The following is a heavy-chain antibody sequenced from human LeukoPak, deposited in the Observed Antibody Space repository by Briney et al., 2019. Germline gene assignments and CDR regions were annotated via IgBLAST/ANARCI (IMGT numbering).Heavy chain of an antibody. J-gene: IGHJ6*04. V-gene: IGHV4-59*01. D-gene: IGHD3-10*01. CDR3: ASSRPQDGSGSCYKAFRWWYYYGRDV. Sequence: PSETLSLTCTVSGGSISSYYWSWIRPPPRKGLEGIGYIYYSGSTNYNPSLRSRVTISVDAFKSQFCLKLSSVTAADPAVYSCASSRPQDGSGSCYKAFRWWYYYGRDVWGEGTTVTVPS. CDR2: IYYSGST. CDR1: GGSISSYY.